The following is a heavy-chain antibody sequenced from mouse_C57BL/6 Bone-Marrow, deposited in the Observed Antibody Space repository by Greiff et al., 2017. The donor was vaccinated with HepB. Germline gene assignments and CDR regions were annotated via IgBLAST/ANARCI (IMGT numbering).Heavy chain of an antibody. CDR3: TRHQSYYYGSSYLFAY. J-gene: IGHJ3*01. CDR1: GYTFTDYE. CDR2: IDPETGGT. V-gene: IGHV1-15*01. Sequence: VKLQQSGAELVRPGASVTLSCKASGYTFTDYEMHWVKQTPVHGLEWIGAIDPETGGTAYNQKFKGKAILTADKSSSTAYMELRSLTSEDSAVYYCTRHQSYYYGSSYLFAYWGQGTLVTVSA. D-gene: IGHD1-1*01.